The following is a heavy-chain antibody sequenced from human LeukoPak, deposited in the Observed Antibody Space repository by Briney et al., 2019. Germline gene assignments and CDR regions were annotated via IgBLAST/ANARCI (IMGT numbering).Heavy chain of an antibody. Sequence: SETLSLTCTVSGGSTYSGGSSWSWIRQPPGKGLEWIGFIYHAGNTYYNPSLESRVTISIDRSKNQFSLELRSLTAADTAVYYCATTTFAVQAFASWGQGALVIVSS. CDR1: GGSTYSGGSS. J-gene: IGHJ4*02. CDR3: ATTTFAVQAFAS. D-gene: IGHD1/OR15-1a*01. V-gene: IGHV4-30-2*01. CDR2: IYHAGNT.